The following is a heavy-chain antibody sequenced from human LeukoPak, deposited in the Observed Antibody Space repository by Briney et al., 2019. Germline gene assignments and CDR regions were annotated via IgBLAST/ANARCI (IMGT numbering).Heavy chain of an antibody. CDR1: GFTFSSDW. CDR3: ANYWYP. V-gene: IGHV3-74*01. CDR2: IKPDGTYT. D-gene: IGHD2-8*02. J-gene: IGHJ5*02. Sequence: GGSLRLSCASSGFTFSSDWMYWVRQAPGRGPVWVSGIKPDGTYTHYADSVKGRFTISRDDAKNSLYLQLNSLRVEDTAVYYCANYWYPWGPGTLVTVFS.